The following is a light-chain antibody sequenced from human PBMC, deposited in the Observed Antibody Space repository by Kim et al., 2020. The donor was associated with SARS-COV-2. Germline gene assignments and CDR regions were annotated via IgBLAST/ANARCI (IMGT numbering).Light chain of an antibody. CDR3: AAWDDSLNGLV. V-gene: IGLV1-44*01. J-gene: IGLJ2*01. CDR2: TND. Sequence: GQCVTMSATGKIFSIEIHPVNLYQQLPQTTPKLLIHTNDQRPSGVPDRFSGSKSGTSASLAISGLQSADEADYYCAAWDDSLNGLVFGGGTKVTVL. CDR1: IFSIEIHP.